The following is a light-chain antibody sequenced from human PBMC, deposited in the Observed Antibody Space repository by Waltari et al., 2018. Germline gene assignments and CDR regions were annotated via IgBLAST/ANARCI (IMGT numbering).Light chain of an antibody. CDR2: GAS. J-gene: IGKJ2*01. CDR3: QHYGSSPYT. Sequence: EIVLTQSPGTLSLSPGERATLSCRASQSVSSSSSAWYPQKPHQAPRLLIYGASNRANGIPDRFSGSASGTDFTLTISRLEPEDFAVYYCQHYGSSPYTFGQGTKLEIK. V-gene: IGKV3-20*01. CDR1: QSVSSSS.